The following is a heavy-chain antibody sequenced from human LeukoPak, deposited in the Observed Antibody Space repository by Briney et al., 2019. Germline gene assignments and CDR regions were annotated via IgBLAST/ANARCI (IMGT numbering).Heavy chain of an antibody. CDR1: GFTVSSNY. D-gene: IGHD3-16*01. V-gene: IGHV3-66*02. J-gene: IGHJ6*02. CDR2: IYSARST. CDR3: AKDRGVGDPGLYYYYVMDV. Sequence: GGSLRLSCAASGFTVSSNYMSWVRHAPGQWLHCVSLIYSARSTCHADSVKGRFNISRDNSKNPLDLQMNRLRAEDTAVYYCAKDRGVGDPGLYYYYVMDVWGQGTTVTVSS.